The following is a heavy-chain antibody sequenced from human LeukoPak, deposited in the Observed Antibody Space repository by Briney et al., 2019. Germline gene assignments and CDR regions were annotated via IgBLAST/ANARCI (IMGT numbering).Heavy chain of an antibody. CDR3: ARGSTDRGIIINY. J-gene: IGHJ4*02. V-gene: IGHV4-34*01. D-gene: IGHD3-10*01. CDR1: GGSFNDYF. Sequence: SETLSLTCAVYGGSFNDYFWTWIRQPPGKELEWIGEINHSGSTNYNPSLKSRVTISVDTSKNQFSLKLSSVTAVDTAVYYCARGSTDRGIIINYWGQGNLVTVSS. CDR2: INHSGST.